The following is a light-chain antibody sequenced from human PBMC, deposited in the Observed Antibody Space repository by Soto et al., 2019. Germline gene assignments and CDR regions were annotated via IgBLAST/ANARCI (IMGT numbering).Light chain of an antibody. Sequence: EILLTQSPGTVSLSRGERATLSCRASQTFSNSFLSWFQQIPGQAPRLLIYGASMRATGIPDRFSGSGSGTDFTLTISRLEPEDLAVYYCQQCGSSSTFSQGTRLEIK. CDR1: QTFSNSF. J-gene: IGKJ5*01. CDR2: GAS. CDR3: QQCGSSST. V-gene: IGKV3-20*01.